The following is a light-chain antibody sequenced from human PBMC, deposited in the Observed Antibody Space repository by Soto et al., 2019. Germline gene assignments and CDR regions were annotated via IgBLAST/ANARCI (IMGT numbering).Light chain of an antibody. V-gene: IGKV3-15*01. Sequence: EIVLTQSPGTLSFSPGERATLSCRASHSISSDLAWYQQKPGQSPRLLIYGASTRATGIPARFSGSGSGTVFTLTITSLQSVDFAVYYCQQYNNWPPLTFGGGTKVDIK. CDR2: GAS. CDR3: QQYNNWPPLT. CDR1: HSISSD. J-gene: IGKJ4*01.